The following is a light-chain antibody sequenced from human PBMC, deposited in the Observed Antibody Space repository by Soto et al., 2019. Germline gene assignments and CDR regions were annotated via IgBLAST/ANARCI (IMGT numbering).Light chain of an antibody. J-gene: IGKJ2*01. CDR3: QQLNDRRFS. Sequence: IQLTQSPSSLSVSVGDRVTISRRASQGNNSFVAWYQQKSGKAPKLLIYAASTLQSGVPSRFSGSGSGTDFTLTISSLQPEDFATYYCQQLNDRRFSFGQGTKLDIK. V-gene: IGKV1-9*01. CDR2: AAS. CDR1: QGNNSF.